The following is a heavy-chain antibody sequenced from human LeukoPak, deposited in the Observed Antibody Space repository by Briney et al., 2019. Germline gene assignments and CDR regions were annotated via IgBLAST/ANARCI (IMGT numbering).Heavy chain of an antibody. D-gene: IGHD4-23*01. Sequence: PSETLSLTCTVSGGSISSYYWSWIRQPPGKGLEWVGYFFYRGSTNYNASLKSRVTISLDTSKNQFSLKLSSVTAADTAVYYCARVSEGYGGNSAFDFWGQGTLVTVSS. CDR1: GGSISSYY. CDR3: ARVSEGYGGNSAFDF. V-gene: IGHV4-59*01. J-gene: IGHJ4*02. CDR2: FFYRGST.